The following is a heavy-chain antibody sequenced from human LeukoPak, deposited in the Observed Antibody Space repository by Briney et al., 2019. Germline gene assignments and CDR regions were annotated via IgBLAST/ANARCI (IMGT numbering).Heavy chain of an antibody. J-gene: IGHJ4*02. V-gene: IGHV4-59*01. D-gene: IGHD4-23*01. Sequence: KPSETLSLTCTVSGGSIRNFYWSWIGQTPGKGLEWIGYVYNSGTNYNPSLKSRVTISMDTSKNQFSLNLNSVTAADTAVYYCARDYGGKFDYWGQGTLVTVSS. CDR2: VYNSGT. CDR3: ARDYGGKFDY. CDR1: GGSIRNFY.